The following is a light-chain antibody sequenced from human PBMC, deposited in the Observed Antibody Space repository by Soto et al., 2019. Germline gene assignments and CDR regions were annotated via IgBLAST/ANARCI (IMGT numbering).Light chain of an antibody. J-gene: IGKJ5*01. CDR1: QSLVYSDGNTY. Sequence: DVVMTQSPLSLPVTLGQPASISCSSSQSLVYSDGNTYLSWFQQRPGQSPRRLIYKVSKRDSGVPDRFSGSESGTNFTLKISSVEAEDVGVYYCMQATQWPFTFGQGTRLEIK. V-gene: IGKV2-30*01. CDR3: MQATQWPFT. CDR2: KVS.